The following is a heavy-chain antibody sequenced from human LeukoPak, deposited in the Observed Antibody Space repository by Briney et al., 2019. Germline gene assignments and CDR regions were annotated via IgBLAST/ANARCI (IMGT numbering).Heavy chain of an antibody. CDR1: GFTFRNYW. J-gene: IGHJ4*02. Sequence: GGTLRLSCGASGFTFRNYWMTWIRQAPGKGLEGVANIKQDGSAKYYVDSVKGRFTISRDNAKNSLYLQTSSLRAEDTAVYYCASDGGYYVFDYWGQGTLVTVSS. CDR2: IKQDGSAK. D-gene: IGHD3-22*01. CDR3: ASDGGYYVFDY. V-gene: IGHV3-7*01.